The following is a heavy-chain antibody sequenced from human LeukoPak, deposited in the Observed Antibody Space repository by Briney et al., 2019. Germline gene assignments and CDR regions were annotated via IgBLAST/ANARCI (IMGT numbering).Heavy chain of an antibody. Sequence: GGSLRLSCTASGFTFSTYAMTWVRQAQGKGLEWISSMSSGSSYIYYADSVRGRFTIARDNTKNSLFLVMNNLRTEDTAIYYCARDRPTGASRVFVVQWGQGTQVTVSS. CDR2: MSSGSSYI. CDR3: ARDRPTGASRVFVVQ. V-gene: IGHV3-21*06. D-gene: IGHD3-3*01. CDR1: GFTFSTYA. J-gene: IGHJ4*02.